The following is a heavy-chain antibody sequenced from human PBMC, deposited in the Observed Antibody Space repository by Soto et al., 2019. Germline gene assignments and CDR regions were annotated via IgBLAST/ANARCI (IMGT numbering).Heavy chain of an antibody. CDR3: ARDGRGPYGMDV. CDR1: GFTFSSYW. Sequence: EVQLVETGGGLAQPGGSLRLSCAASGFTFSSYWMYWVRQAPGKGLVWVSRISSDGSSTSYADSVKGRSTISRDDGKSTLFLQMNSLRVEDTAVYYCARDGRGPYGMDVWGQGTTVTVSS. V-gene: IGHV3-74*01. CDR2: ISSDGSST. J-gene: IGHJ6*02.